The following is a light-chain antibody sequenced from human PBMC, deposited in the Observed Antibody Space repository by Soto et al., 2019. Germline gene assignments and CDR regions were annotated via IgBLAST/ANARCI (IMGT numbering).Light chain of an antibody. CDR3: QQRSNWPVT. CDR1: QSVSSN. V-gene: IGKV3-11*01. CDR2: GAS. Sequence: EIVMTQSPSTLSVSPGERAPLSCMASQSVSSNLAWYQQKPGQAPRLLIYGASNRATGTPDRFSGSGSGTDFTLTISSLEPEDFAVYYCQQRSNWPVTFGQGTRLEI. J-gene: IGKJ5*01.